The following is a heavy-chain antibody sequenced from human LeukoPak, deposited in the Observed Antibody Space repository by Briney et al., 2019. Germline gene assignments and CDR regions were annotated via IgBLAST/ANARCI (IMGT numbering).Heavy chain of an antibody. Sequence: SVKVSCKASGGTFSSYAISWVRQAPGQGLEWMGGIIPIFGTANYAQKFQGRVAITADESTSTAYMELSSLRSEDTAVYYCASDILTGYYKNYYYGMDVWGQGTTVTVSS. CDR3: ASDILTGYYKNYYYGMDV. CDR2: IIPIFGTA. D-gene: IGHD3-9*01. V-gene: IGHV1-69*13. J-gene: IGHJ6*02. CDR1: GGTFSSYA.